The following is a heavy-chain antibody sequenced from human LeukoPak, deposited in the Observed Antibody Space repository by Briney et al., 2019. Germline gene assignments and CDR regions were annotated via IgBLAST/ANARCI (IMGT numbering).Heavy chain of an antibody. V-gene: IGHV4-38-2*02. J-gene: IGHJ4*02. Sequence: SETLSLTCSVSGFSISSGYYWGWIRQPPGKGLEWIGSISHSGISYYNPSLRSRVTLSVDTSKNQFSLRLSSVTAADTAIYFCARVYYHGSGSNFFDYWGQGNLVTVSS. CDR2: ISHSGIS. CDR1: GFSISSGYY. D-gene: IGHD3-10*01. CDR3: ARVYYHGSGSNFFDY.